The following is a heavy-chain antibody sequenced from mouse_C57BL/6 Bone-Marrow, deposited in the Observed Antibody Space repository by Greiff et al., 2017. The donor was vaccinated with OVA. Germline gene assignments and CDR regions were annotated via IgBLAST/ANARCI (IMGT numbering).Heavy chain of an antibody. Sequence: VQLQQPGAELVMPGASVKLSCKASGYTFTSYWMHWVKQRPGQGLEWIGEIDPSDSYTNYNQKFKGKSTLTVDKSSSTAYMQLSSLTSEDSAVYYGAKPAYYSNYGGGFAMDYWGQGTSVTVSS. CDR3: AKPAYYSNYGGGFAMDY. J-gene: IGHJ4*01. V-gene: IGHV1-69*01. D-gene: IGHD2-5*01. CDR1: GYTFTSYW. CDR2: IDPSDSYT.